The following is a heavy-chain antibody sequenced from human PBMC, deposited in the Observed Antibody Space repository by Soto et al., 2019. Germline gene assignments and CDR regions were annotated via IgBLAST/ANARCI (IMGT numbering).Heavy chain of an antibody. D-gene: IGHD3-10*01. Sequence: PGGSLRLSCAASGFTFSGYARSWVRQAPGKGLEWVSEISDSGGGTYYTDSVKGRFTISRDNSKNTLYLQMNSLRAGDTAIYYYAKEHFGSGSYYNDFDYWGQGTLVTVSS. CDR1: GFTFSGYA. V-gene: IGHV3-23*01. J-gene: IGHJ4*02. CDR2: ISDSGGGT. CDR3: AKEHFGSGSYYNDFDY.